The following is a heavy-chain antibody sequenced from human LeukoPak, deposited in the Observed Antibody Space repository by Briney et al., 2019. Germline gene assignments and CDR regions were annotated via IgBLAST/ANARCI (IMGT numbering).Heavy chain of an antibody. J-gene: IGHJ4*02. CDR1: GYTFTSYY. CDR3: ARDHYHRIHSVMVTAPEY. CDR2: INPSGGNT. D-gene: IGHD2-21*02. Sequence: ASVKVSCKASGYTFTSYYMHWVRQAPGQGLEWMGIINPSGGNTNYAQKFQGRVTMTRDTSTSTVYMELSSVRSEDTAVYYCARDHYHRIHSVMVTAPEYWGQGTLVIVSS. V-gene: IGHV1-46*01.